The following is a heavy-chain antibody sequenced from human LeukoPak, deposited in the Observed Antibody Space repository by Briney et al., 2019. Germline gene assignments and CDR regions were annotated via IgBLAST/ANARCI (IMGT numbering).Heavy chain of an antibody. CDR1: GFTFSNYA. Sequence: GGSLRLSCAASGFTFSNYAMSWVRQAPGRGLEWFSAITDSGGDTYYADSVKARFTISRDNSKNTLYLQMNGLRAEDTAVYYCANLGSSGWSGFDYWGQGTLVTVSS. CDR3: ANLGSSGWSGFDY. CDR2: ITDSGGDT. J-gene: IGHJ4*02. V-gene: IGHV3-23*01. D-gene: IGHD6-19*01.